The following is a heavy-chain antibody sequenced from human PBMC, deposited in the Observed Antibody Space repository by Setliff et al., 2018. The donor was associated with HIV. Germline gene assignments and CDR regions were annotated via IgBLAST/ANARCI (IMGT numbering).Heavy chain of an antibody. CDR3: ARVGSYWSTFDY. D-gene: IGHD1-26*01. V-gene: IGHV1-8*02. J-gene: IGHJ4*02. CDR1: GYTFTSYE. CDR2: MNPNSGNT. Sequence: ASVKVSCKASGYTFTSYEINWVRQATGQGLEWMGWMNPNSGNTGYAQKFQGRVTMTRNTSISTAYMELSSLRSEDTAVYYCARVGSYWSTFDYWGQGALVTVSS.